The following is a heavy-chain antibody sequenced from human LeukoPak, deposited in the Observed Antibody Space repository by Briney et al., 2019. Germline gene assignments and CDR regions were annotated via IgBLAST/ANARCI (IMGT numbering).Heavy chain of an antibody. CDR2: IRNQANTYTT. CDR1: GFTFSDHY. CDR3: TSGTRDDY. Sequence: GRSLRLSCAASGFTFSDHYMDWVRQAPGKGLDWVGRIRNQANTYTTEYAASVKGRFTISRDDSKNSLYLQMNSLKTEDTAMYYCTSGTRDDYWGQGALVTVSS. J-gene: IGHJ4*02. D-gene: IGHD6-13*01. V-gene: IGHV3-72*01.